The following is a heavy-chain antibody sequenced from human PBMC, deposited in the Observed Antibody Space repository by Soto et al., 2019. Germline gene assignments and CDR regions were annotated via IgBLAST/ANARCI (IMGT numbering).Heavy chain of an antibody. CDR1: GFTFSSYA. D-gene: IGHD6-19*01. Sequence: EVQLLESGGGLVQPGGSLRLSCAASGFTFSSYAMSWVRQAAGKGLEWVSAISGSGGTTYYADSVKGRFTFSRDNSKNTLYRQMNSLRAEDTAVYYCAKTANGWFSAFDIWGQGTMVTVSS. CDR3: AKTANGWFSAFDI. J-gene: IGHJ3*02. CDR2: ISGSGGTT. V-gene: IGHV3-23*01.